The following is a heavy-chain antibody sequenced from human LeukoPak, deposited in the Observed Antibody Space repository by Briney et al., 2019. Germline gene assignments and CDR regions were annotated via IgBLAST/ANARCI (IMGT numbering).Heavy chain of an antibody. Sequence: PGGSLRLSCAASGFTFSNSAMTWVRQTPGKGLEWVSAISGSGGSTYYADSVKGRFTISRDNSKNTLYLQMNSLRAEDTAVYYCARGDWNYSYFDYWGQGTLVTVSS. CDR2: ISGSGGST. V-gene: IGHV3-23*01. J-gene: IGHJ4*02. CDR3: ARGDWNYSYFDY. D-gene: IGHD1-7*01. CDR1: GFTFSNSA.